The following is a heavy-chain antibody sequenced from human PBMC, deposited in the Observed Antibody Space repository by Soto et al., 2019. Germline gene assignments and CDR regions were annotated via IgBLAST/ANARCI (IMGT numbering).Heavy chain of an antibody. Sequence: SETLSLTCTVSGGSISSYYWSWIRQPPGKGLEWIGYIYYSGSTNYNPSLKSRVTISVDTSKNQFSLKLSSVTAADTAVYYCARGYYDFWSGYYQGGDAFDIWGQGTMVTVSS. CDR3: ARGYYDFWSGYYQGGDAFDI. CDR1: GGSISSYY. D-gene: IGHD3-3*01. V-gene: IGHV4-59*01. J-gene: IGHJ3*02. CDR2: IYYSGST.